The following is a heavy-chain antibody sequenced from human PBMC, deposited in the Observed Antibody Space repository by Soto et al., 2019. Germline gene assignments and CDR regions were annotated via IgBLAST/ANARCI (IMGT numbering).Heavy chain of an antibody. Sequence: QVQLVQSGAEVKKPGASVKVSCKASGYTFTSYAMHWVRQAPGQRLEWMGWINAGNGNTKYSQKFQGRVTITRDTSASPAYRELSSLRSEDTAVYYCARSDGPLGDYWGQGTLVTVSS. CDR1: GYTFTSYA. D-gene: IGHD4-17*01. V-gene: IGHV1-3*01. CDR3: ARSDGPLGDY. J-gene: IGHJ4*02. CDR2: INAGNGNT.